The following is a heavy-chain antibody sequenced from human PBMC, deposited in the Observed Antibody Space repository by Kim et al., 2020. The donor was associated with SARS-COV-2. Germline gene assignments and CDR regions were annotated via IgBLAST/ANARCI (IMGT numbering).Heavy chain of an antibody. CDR3: ARGGLRYFPRALEY. J-gene: IGHJ4*02. Sequence: YDPSLKSRVTISVDTSTKHFSLKLSSVTAADTAVYYCARGGLRYFPRALEYWGQGTLVTVSS. D-gene: IGHD3-9*01. V-gene: IGHV4-34*01.